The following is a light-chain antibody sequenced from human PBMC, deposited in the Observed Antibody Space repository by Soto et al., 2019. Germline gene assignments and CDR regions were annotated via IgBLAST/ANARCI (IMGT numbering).Light chain of an antibody. CDR3: SSYTTSGTGV. Sequence: QSALTQPASVPGSPGQSITISCTGSSSDVGGYNYVSWFQQHPGKAPKLMIYDVSNRPSGVSNRFSGSKSGNTASLTISGLQAEDEADYYCSSYTTSGTGVFGGGTKLTVL. J-gene: IGLJ3*02. V-gene: IGLV2-14*01. CDR2: DVS. CDR1: SSDVGGYNY.